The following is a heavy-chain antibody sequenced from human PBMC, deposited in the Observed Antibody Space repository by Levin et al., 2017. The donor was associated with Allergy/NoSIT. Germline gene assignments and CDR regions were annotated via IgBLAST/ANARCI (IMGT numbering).Heavy chain of an antibody. CDR3: AREPGGTYDSSGYYYVH. D-gene: IGHD3-22*01. Sequence: GESLKISCAASGFTFSSYSMNWVRQAPGKGLEWGSSISRSSSYIYYADSVKGRFTISRDNAKNSLYLQMNSLRAEDTAVYYCAREPGGTYDSSGYYYVHWGQGTLVTVSS. CDR2: ISRSSSYI. V-gene: IGHV3-21*01. CDR1: GFTFSSYS. J-gene: IGHJ4*02.